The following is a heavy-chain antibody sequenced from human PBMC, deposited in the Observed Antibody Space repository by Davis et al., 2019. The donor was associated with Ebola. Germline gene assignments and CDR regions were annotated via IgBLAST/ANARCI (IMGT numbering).Heavy chain of an antibody. CDR2: INSDGSTT. CDR3: AKSGLSFGVVKYHYGMDV. CDR1: GFTFSNYW. J-gene: IGHJ6*04. Sequence: HTGGSLRLSCAASGFTFSNYWMHWVRQAPGKGLVWLSRINSDGSTTGYADSVKGRFAISRDNSKKTLYLQMNSLRAEDTAVYYCAKSGLSFGVVKYHYGMDVWGKGTTVTVSS. D-gene: IGHD3-3*01. V-gene: IGHV3-74*01.